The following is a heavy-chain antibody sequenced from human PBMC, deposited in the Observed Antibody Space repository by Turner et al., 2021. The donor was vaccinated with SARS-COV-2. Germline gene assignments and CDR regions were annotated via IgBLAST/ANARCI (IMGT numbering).Heavy chain of an antibody. Sequence: QVQLVQSGAEVKKPGSSVKVSCKASGGTLSSYAISWVRQAPGQGLEWMGGIIPIFGTANYAQKFQGRVTITADKSTSTAYMELSSLRSEDTAVYYCARLRDGWSHDLYFGMDVWGQGTTVTVSS. J-gene: IGHJ6*02. CDR3: ARLRDGWSHDLYFGMDV. D-gene: IGHD6-19*01. CDR2: IIPIFGTA. CDR1: GGTLSSYA. V-gene: IGHV1-69*06.